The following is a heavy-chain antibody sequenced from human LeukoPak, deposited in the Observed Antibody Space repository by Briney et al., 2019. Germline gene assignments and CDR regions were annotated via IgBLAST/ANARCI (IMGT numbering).Heavy chain of an antibody. CDR2: IYYTGST. J-gene: IGHJ4*02. CDR3: ARRSRVEKQSRRLYQFDC. Sequence: PSETPSLICTVSGGSISSYYWTWIRQPPGKGLEWIGCIYYTGSTNYNPSLESRVTISIDTSKNQFSLKLSSVTAADTAIYYCARRSRVEKQSRRLYQFDCWGQGTLVTVSS. CDR1: GGSISSYY. V-gene: IGHV4-59*08. D-gene: IGHD2-2*01.